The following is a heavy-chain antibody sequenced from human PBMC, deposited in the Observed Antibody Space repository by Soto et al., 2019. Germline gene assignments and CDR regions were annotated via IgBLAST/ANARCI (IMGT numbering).Heavy chain of an antibody. CDR2: IYYSGST. J-gene: IGHJ4*02. CDR3: ARRSSSWYSSCFDY. D-gene: IGHD6-13*01. CDR1: GGSLNSCRFS. V-gene: IGHV4-39*01. Sequence: SESLSLTCTLSGGSLNSCRFSWGWIRQPPGKGLEWIGSIYYSGSTYYNPSLKSRVTISVDTSKNQFSLKLSSVTAADTAVYYCARRSSSWYSSCFDYWGQGTLVTVSS.